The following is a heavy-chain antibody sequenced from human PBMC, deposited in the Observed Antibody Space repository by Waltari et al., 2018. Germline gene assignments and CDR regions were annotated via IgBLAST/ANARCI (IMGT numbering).Heavy chain of an antibody. J-gene: IGHJ4*02. D-gene: IGHD3-22*01. CDR2: NIPIFGTA. Sequence: QVQLVQSGAEVKKPGSSVKVSCKASGGTFSSYAISWVRQAPGQGLEWMGRNIPIFGTANKAQKFQGRVTMTADKSTSTAYMELSSLGSEETAVYYCARAGEDSSGYSDYWGQGTLVTVSS. CDR3: ARAGEDSSGYSDY. CDR1: GGTFSSYA. V-gene: IGHV1-69*08.